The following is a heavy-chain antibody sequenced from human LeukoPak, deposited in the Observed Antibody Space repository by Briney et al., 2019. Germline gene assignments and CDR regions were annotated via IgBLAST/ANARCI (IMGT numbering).Heavy chain of an antibody. CDR1: GFTFSSYA. CDR2: ISGSGGST. J-gene: IGHJ4*02. V-gene: IGHV3-23*01. Sequence: PGGSLRLSCAASGFTFSSYAMSWVRQAPGKGLEWVSAISGSGGSTYYADSVKGRFTISRDNSKNTLYLQMNSLRAEDTAVYYCAKKSEQWLVRGTVDYWGQGTLVTVSS. CDR3: AKKSEQWLVRGTVDY. D-gene: IGHD6-19*01.